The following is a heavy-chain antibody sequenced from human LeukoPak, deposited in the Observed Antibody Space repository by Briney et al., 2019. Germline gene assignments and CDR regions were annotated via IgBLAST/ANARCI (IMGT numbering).Heavy chain of an antibody. D-gene: IGHD2-2*01. CDR1: GGSISSYY. CDR2: IYTSGST. CDR3: ARDLPRYCSSTSCPGGYY. J-gene: IGHJ4*02. V-gene: IGHV4-4*07. Sequence: SETLSLTCTVSGGSISSYYWSWIRQPAGKGLEWIGRIYTSGSTNYNPSLKSRVTMSVDTSKNQFSLKLSSVTAADTAVYYCARDLPRYCSSTSCPGGYYWGQGTLVTVSS.